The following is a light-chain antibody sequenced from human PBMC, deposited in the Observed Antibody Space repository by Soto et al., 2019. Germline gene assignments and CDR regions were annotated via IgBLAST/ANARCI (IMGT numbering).Light chain of an antibody. CDR2: AAS. CDR3: QQYGSSPLT. J-gene: IGKJ4*02. Sequence: IVLTQSPGTLSLSPGERVTLSCRASQSVRNNYLAWYQQKPGQAPRLLISAASSRATGITDRFSGSGSGTDFTLTISRLEPEDFAVYYCQQYGSSPLTFGGGTKV. V-gene: IGKV3-20*01. CDR1: QSVRNNY.